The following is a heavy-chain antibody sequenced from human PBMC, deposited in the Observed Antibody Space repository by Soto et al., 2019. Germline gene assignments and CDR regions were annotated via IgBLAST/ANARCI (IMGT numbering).Heavy chain of an antibody. V-gene: IGHV3-49*03. CDR1: GFTFGDYA. CDR2: IRSKAYGGTT. D-gene: IGHD3-22*01. J-gene: IGHJ5*02. CDR3: TRDPSQRITMIFWFDP. Sequence: GGSLRLSCTASGFTFGDYAMSWFRQAPGKGLEWVGFIRSKAYGGTTEYAASVKGRFTISRDDSKSIAYLQMNSLKTEDTAVYYCTRDPSQRITMIFWFDPWGQGTLVTVSS.